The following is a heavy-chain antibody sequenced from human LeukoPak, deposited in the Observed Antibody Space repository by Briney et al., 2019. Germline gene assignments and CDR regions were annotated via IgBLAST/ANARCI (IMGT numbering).Heavy chain of an antibody. J-gene: IGHJ6*02. CDR1: GGSISSSSYY. V-gene: IGHV4-39*01. CDR2: IYYSGST. D-gene: IGHD3-3*01. Sequence: SETLSLTCTVSGGSISSSSYYWGWIRQPPGKGLEWIGSIYYSGSTYYNPSLKSRVTISVDTSKNQFSPKLSSVTAADTAVYYCATPGHYDFWSGYYRGLGNYYYYGMDVWGQGTTVTVSS. CDR3: ATPGHYDFWSGYYRGLGNYYYYGMDV.